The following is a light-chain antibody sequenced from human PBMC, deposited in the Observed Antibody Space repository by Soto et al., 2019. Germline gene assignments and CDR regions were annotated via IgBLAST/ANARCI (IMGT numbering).Light chain of an antibody. V-gene: IGKV3-20*01. CDR3: QQYGSSRSIT. CDR2: GAS. J-gene: IGKJ5*01. Sequence: DIVLTQSPGTLSLSPGERATLSCRASQSVSSSYLAWYQQKPGQAPRLLIYGASSRATGIPDRFSGSGSGTDFTLTISRLEPEDFAVYYCQQYGSSRSITFGQGTRLEIK. CDR1: QSVSSSY.